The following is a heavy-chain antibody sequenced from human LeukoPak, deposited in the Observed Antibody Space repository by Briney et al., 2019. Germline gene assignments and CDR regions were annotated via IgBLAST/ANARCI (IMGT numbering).Heavy chain of an antibody. V-gene: IGHV3-48*03. D-gene: IGHD2-8*02. CDR3: ARDTGGYLDY. CDR1: GFTFSSYE. J-gene: IGHJ4*02. Sequence: GGSLRLSCAASGFTFSSYEMNWVRQAPGKGLEWVSYISSSGSTIYYADSVKGRFTISRDNAKNSLYLQMNSLRAEGTAVYYCARDTGGYLDYWGQGTLVTVSS. CDR2: ISSSGSTI.